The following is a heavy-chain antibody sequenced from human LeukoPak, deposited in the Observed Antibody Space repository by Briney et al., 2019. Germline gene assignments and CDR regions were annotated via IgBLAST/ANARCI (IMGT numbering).Heavy chain of an antibody. CDR2: IYYSGTT. J-gene: IGHJ6*03. V-gene: IGHV4-59*08. D-gene: IGHD4-17*01. Sequence: PSETLSLTCTVSGGSISSYYWSWIRQPPGKGLEWIGYIYYSGTTNYNPSLKSRVTISVDTSKNQFSLKLSSVTAADTAVYYCARRPTTVTTGYYYYDIYVWGKGTTVTVSS. CDR1: GGSISSYY. CDR3: ARRPTTVTTGYYYYDIYV.